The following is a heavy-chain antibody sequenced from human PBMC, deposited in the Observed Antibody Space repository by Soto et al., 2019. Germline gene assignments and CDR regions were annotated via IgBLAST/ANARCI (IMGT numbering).Heavy chain of an antibody. D-gene: IGHD2-21*02. CDR1: GYDFFKYN. V-gene: IGHV1-46*01. Sequence: QVQLVQSGAEVKKPGASVKVSCKTSGYDFFKYNMHWVRQAPGQGLEWMGVINPNGGYTRHEQKFQGRVMMTRDTSSKRVYMELSGLTSTDTAMYYCTRADSDVVILPDVRPLFDLWGQGALVTVSS. CDR3: TRADSDVVILPDVRPLFDL. CDR2: INPNGGYT. J-gene: IGHJ4*02.